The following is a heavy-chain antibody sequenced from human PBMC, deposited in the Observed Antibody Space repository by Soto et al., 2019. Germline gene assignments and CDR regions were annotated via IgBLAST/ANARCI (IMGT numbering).Heavy chain of an antibody. CDR3: ARDLGAAAVRGYHYRMDV. J-gene: IGHJ6*02. D-gene: IGHD6-13*01. V-gene: IGHV6-1*01. Sequence: SQTLSRTCAISGDSVSSNSAAWNWIRQSPSRGLEWLGRTYYRSKWYNDYAVSVKSRITINPDTSKNQFPLQLNSVTPEDTAVYYCARDLGAAAVRGYHYRMDVWGQGNTVTVYS. CDR2: TYYRSKWYN. CDR1: GDSVSSNSAA.